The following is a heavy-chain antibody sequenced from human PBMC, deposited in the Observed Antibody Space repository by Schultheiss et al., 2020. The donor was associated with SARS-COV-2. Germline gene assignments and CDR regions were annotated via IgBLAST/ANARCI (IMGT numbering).Heavy chain of an antibody. Sequence: SQTLSLTCAVSGYSISSGYYWSWIRQPPGKGLEWIGEINHSGSTNYNPSLKSRVTISVDTSKNQFSLKLSSVTAADTAVYFCARDHRPTVTWYGVRRFDPWGQGTLVTVSS. CDR1: GYSISSGYY. D-gene: IGHD4-11*01. J-gene: IGHJ5*02. CDR3: ARDHRPTVTWYGVRRFDP. CDR2: INHSGST. V-gene: IGHV4-34*01.